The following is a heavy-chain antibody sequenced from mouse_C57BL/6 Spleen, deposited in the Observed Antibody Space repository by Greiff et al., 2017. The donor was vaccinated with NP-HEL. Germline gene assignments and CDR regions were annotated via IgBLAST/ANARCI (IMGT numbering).Heavy chain of an antibody. J-gene: IGHJ2*01. CDR2: ISYSGST. Sequence: VQLKESGPGLVKPSQSLSLTCTVTGYSITSDYAWNWIRQFPGNKLEWMGYISYSGSTSYNPSLKSRISITRDTSKNQFLLPLNSVTTEDTATYYCARSIMANWGQGTTLTVSS. CDR3: ARSIMAN. CDR1: GYSITSDYA. V-gene: IGHV3-2*02.